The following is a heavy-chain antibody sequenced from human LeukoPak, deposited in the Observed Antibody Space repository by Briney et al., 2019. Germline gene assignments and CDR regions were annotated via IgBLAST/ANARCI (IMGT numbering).Heavy chain of an antibody. CDR1: GFTFSSYE. Sequence: PGGSLRLSCAASGFTFSSYEMNWVRQAPGKGPEWVSYISSSSSTIYYADPVKGRFTISRDNAKNSLYLQMNSLRAEDTAVYYCAGERQTDLFDYWGQGTLVTVSS. J-gene: IGHJ4*02. CDR2: ISSSSSTI. V-gene: IGHV3-48*03. CDR3: AGERQTDLFDY.